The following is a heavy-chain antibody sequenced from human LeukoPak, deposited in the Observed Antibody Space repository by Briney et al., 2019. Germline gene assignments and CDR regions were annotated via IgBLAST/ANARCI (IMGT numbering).Heavy chain of an antibody. D-gene: IGHD6-13*01. Sequence: GESLKISLKGSGSRFTSYWIGWVRPMPGKGLEWMGIIYPGDSDTRYSPSFQGQVTISADKSISTAYLQWSSLKASDTAMYYCARLWTAAGNNVDYWGQGTLVTVSS. CDR2: IYPGDSDT. V-gene: IGHV5-51*01. CDR3: ARLWTAAGNNVDY. J-gene: IGHJ4*02. CDR1: GSRFTSYW.